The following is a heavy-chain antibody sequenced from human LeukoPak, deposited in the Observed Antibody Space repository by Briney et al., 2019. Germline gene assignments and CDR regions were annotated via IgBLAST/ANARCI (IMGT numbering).Heavy chain of an antibody. CDR2: INPNIGGT. Sequence: ASVKVSCKASGYTFTGYYMHWARQAPGQGLEWRGWINPNIGGTNYAQKFQGRVTMTRDTSISTAYMELSRLRSDDTAVYYCARDDLVYYYGSGSGDVYYYYGMDVWGQGTTVTVSS. J-gene: IGHJ6*02. V-gene: IGHV1-2*02. D-gene: IGHD3-10*01. CDR3: ARDDLVYYYGSGSGDVYYYYGMDV. CDR1: GYTFTGYY.